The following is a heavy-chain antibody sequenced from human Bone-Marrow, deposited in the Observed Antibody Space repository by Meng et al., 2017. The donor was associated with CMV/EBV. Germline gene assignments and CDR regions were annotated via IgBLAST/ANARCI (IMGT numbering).Heavy chain of an antibody. D-gene: IGHD4-17*01. V-gene: IGHV3-74*01. CDR2: INTDGRST. CDR3: ARGEAVTPGGTYYYGLDV. J-gene: IGHJ6*02. CDR1: GLTLSYRW. Sequence: GESLKISCAASGLTLSYRWMHWVRQAPGKGLVWVSRINTDGRSTTYADSVKGRFTISRDSAKSTLYLQMHSLRADDTAVYYCARGEAVTPGGTYYYGLDVWGQGTTVTVSS.